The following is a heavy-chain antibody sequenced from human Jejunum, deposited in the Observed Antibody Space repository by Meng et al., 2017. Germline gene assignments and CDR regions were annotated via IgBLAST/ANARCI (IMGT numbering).Heavy chain of an antibody. D-gene: IGHD3-16*01. Sequence: VLSQESGPGPVKPAQTLSLTCTVSGGSINSDSNYWNWIRQPAGKGLEWIGRVFSSGITNYNPSLKSRVAISVDTSKKQFSLELSSVTAADTAVYYCARGGSAIAAWYFDLWGRGTLVTVSS. CDR3: ARGGSAIAAWYFDL. CDR1: GGSINSDSNY. CDR2: VFSSGIT. J-gene: IGHJ2*01. V-gene: IGHV4-61*02.